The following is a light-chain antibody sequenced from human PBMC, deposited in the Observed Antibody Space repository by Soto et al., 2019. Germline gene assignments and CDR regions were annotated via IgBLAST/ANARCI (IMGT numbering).Light chain of an antibody. J-gene: IGKJ1*01. V-gene: IGKV1-5*01. Sequence: DIQMTQSPSTLSASVGDRVTITCRASQSINNWLAWYQQKPGKAPKLLLYDASNLESGVPSRFSGSGSGTKFTLTISSLQPDDFATYYCQQYNSYSPWTFGQGTKVEIK. CDR3: QQYNSYSPWT. CDR1: QSINNW. CDR2: DAS.